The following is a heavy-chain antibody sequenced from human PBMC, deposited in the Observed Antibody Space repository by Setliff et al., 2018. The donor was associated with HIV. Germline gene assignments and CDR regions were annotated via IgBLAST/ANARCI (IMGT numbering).Heavy chain of an antibody. Sequence: SETLSLTCAVSGYSISSGYYWGWIRQPPGKGLEWIGSIYHSGSTYYNPSLKSRVTISVDTSKNQFSLKLSSVTAADTAVYYCARARGPEGYFDSWGQGTLVTVSS. CDR1: GYSISSGYY. CDR3: ARARGPEGYFDS. D-gene: IGHD3-10*01. CDR2: IYHSGST. J-gene: IGHJ4*01. V-gene: IGHV4-38-2*01.